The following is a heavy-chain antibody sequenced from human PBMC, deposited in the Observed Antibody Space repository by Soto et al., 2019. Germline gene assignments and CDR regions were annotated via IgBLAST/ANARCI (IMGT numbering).Heavy chain of an antibody. CDR2: IYYSGST. J-gene: IGHJ4*02. CDR3: ARSGVVGSGSSPWYYFDY. Sequence: SETLSLTCTVSGGSISSYYWSWIRQPPGKGLEWIGYIYYSGSTNYNPSLKSRVTISADTSKNQFSLKLSSVTAADTAVYYCARSGVVGSGSSPWYYFDYWGQGTLVTVSS. V-gene: IGHV4-59*01. D-gene: IGHD3-10*01. CDR1: GGSISSYY.